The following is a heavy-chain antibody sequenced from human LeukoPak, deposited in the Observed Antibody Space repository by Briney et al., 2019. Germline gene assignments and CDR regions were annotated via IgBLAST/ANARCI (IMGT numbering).Heavy chain of an antibody. Sequence: PSETLSLTCTVSGGSISSGSYYWSWIRQPAGKGLEWIGRIYTSGSTNYNPSLKSRVTISVDTSKNQFSLKLSSVTAADTAVYYCARDARFWLDAFDIWGQRTMVTVSS. CDR3: ARDARFWLDAFDI. J-gene: IGHJ3*02. CDR2: IYTSGST. D-gene: IGHD3-3*01. V-gene: IGHV4-61*02. CDR1: GGSISSGSYY.